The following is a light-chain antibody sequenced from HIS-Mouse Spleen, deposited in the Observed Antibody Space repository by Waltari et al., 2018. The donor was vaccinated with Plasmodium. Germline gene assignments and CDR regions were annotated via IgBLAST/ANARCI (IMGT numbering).Light chain of an antibody. Sequence: AIRMTQSPSSFSASTGDRVTITCRASQGISSYLAWYQQKPGKAPKLLIYAASTLQSRVPSRFSGSGSGTDFTLTISCLQSEDFATYYRQQYYSYPYTFGQGTKLEIK. CDR1: QGISSY. V-gene: IGKV1-8*01. CDR2: AAS. J-gene: IGKJ2*01. CDR3: QQYYSYPYT.